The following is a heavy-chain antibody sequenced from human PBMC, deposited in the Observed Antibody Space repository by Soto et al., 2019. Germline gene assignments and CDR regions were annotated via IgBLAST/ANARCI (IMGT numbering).Heavy chain of an antibody. V-gene: IGHV3-53*01. J-gene: IGHJ3*01. D-gene: IGHD1-1*01. CDR2: LYDVDGS. Sequence: PGGSLRLSCAASGFTFSDYYMSWIRQAPGKGLEWVSALYDVDGSFYSDSVKGRFTTSSDSSKTTVYLQMNDLRPADTAVYYCATWHEREHAYDVWGQGTTVTVSS. CDR3: ATWHEREHAYDV. CDR1: GFTFSDYY.